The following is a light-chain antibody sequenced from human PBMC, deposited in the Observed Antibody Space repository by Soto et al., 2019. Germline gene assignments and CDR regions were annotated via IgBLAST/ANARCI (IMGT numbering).Light chain of an antibody. V-gene: IGLV1-47*01. CDR2: RNN. Sequence: QSALTQPASVSGSPGQSITISCTGTSSDIGNYDFVSWYQQLPGTAPKLLIYRNNQRPSGVPDRFSGSKSGTSASLAISGLRSEDEADYYCAVWDDSLSGVVFGGGTKVTVL. CDR1: SSDIGNYDF. J-gene: IGLJ2*01. CDR3: AVWDDSLSGVV.